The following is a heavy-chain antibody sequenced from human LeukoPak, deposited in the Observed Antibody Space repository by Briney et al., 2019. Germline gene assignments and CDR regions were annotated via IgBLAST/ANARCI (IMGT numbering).Heavy chain of an antibody. CDR1: GFTFSGYA. J-gene: IGHJ4*02. CDR2: INGGGNT. V-gene: IGHV3-21*06. Sequence: GGSLRLSCAASGFTFSGYAMNWVRQAPGKGLEWVSSINGGGNTFYADSVKGRFAISRNNAKNSLYLQMNGLRAEDTAVYYCARDPAEADCWGQGTLVTVSS. CDR3: ARDPAEADC.